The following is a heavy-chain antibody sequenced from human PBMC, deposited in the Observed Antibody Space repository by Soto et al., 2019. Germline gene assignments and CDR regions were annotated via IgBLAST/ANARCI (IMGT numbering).Heavy chain of an antibody. Sequence: GSLRLSCAASGFTFSSYGMHWVRQAPGKGLEWVAVIWYDGSNKYYADSVKGRFTISRDNSKNTLYLQMNSLRAEDTAVYYCARDRGYCSSTSCSNWFDPWGQGTLVTVSS. V-gene: IGHV3-33*01. CDR2: IWYDGSNK. D-gene: IGHD2-2*01. J-gene: IGHJ5*02. CDR1: GFTFSSYG. CDR3: ARDRGYCSSTSCSNWFDP.